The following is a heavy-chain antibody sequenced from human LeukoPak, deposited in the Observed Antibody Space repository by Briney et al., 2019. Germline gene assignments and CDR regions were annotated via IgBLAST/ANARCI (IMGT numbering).Heavy chain of an antibody. CDR1: GGSISSRSYY. Sequence: SETLSLTCSVSGGSISSRSYYWGWIRQPPGKGLEWIGIIYYSGSTYYNPSLKSRVTISVDTSKNQFSLKLSSVTAADTAVYYCARRLGTMVRGVSFDPWGQGTLVTVSS. CDR3: ARRLGTMVRGVSFDP. D-gene: IGHD3-10*01. J-gene: IGHJ5*02. CDR2: IYYSGST. V-gene: IGHV4-39*01.